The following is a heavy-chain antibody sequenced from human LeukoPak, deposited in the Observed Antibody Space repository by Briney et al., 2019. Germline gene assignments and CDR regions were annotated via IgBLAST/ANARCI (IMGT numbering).Heavy chain of an antibody. CDR2: ISSTGSSI. CDR1: GFTFSDYY. CDR3: AREEVDSNSYYYGMDV. J-gene: IGHJ6*02. V-gene: IGHV3-11*01. D-gene: IGHD5-12*01. Sequence: GGSLRLSCVASGFTFSDYYMYWIRQAPGKGLEWVSYISSTGSSIYYADSVKGRFTISRDNAKNSLYLQMNSLRAEDTAVYYCAREEVDSNSYYYGMDVWGQGTTVTVSS.